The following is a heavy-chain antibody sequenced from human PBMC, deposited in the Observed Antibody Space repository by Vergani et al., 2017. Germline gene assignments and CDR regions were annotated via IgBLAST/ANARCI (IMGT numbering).Heavy chain of an antibody. CDR3: ARASAGSHYPIYYYYGMDV. Sequence: QVQLQQWGAGLLKPSETLSLTCAVYGGSFSGYYWRWIRQPPGKGLEWIGEINHSGSTNYNPSLKSRVTISVDTSKNQFSLKLSSVTAADTAVYYCARASAGSHYPIYYYYGMDVWGQGTTVTVSS. CDR2: INHSGST. V-gene: IGHV4-34*01. J-gene: IGHJ6*02. D-gene: IGHD1-26*01. CDR1: GGSFSGYY.